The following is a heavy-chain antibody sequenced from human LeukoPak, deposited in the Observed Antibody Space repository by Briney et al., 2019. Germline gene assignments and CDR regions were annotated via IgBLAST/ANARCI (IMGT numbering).Heavy chain of an antibody. Sequence: PSETLSLTCTVSGGSISDNDHFWSWIRQSPGKGLEWIGNIHYTGSTRYSPSLKSRITISIDTSKNQFSLKLSSVTAADTAVYYCARVCRCSSTSCYQGNWFDPWGQGTLVTVSS. J-gene: IGHJ5*02. V-gene: IGHV4-30-4*01. CDR2: IHYTGST. CDR3: ARVCRCSSTSCYQGNWFDP. CDR1: GGSISDNDHF. D-gene: IGHD2-2*01.